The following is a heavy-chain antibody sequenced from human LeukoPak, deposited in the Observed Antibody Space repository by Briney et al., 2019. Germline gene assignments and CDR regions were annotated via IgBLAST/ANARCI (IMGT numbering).Heavy chain of an antibody. CDR3: AKEGLMVYASDYYFDY. CDR2: ISGSGGST. V-gene: IGHV3-23*01. D-gene: IGHD2-8*01. J-gene: IGHJ4*02. Sequence: TGGSLRLSCAASGFTFSSYSMNWVRQAPGKGLEWVSAISGSGGSTYYADSVKGRFTISRDNSKNTPYLQMNSLRAEDTAVYYCAKEGLMVYASDYYFDYWGQGTLVTVSS. CDR1: GFTFSSYS.